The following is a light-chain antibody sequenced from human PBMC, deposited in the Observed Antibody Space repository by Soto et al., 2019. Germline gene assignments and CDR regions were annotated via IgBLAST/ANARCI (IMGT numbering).Light chain of an antibody. CDR2: AAS. V-gene: IGKV1-39*01. Sequence: IKMKQSPSSGSASLDDSVSISCRASQSIYTYLNWYQQKPGKAPKLLIYAASSLQSGVPSRFSGSGSGTDFTLTISSLQPDDFATYYCQQYNSSSVAFGHGTKVDIK. CDR3: QQYNSSSVA. J-gene: IGKJ1*01. CDR1: QSIYTY.